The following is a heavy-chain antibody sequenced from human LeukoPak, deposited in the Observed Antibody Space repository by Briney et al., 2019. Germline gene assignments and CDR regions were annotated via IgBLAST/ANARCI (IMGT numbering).Heavy chain of an antibody. CDR1: GGSISHYY. CDR2: IYTSGST. D-gene: IGHD6-13*01. J-gene: IGHJ4*02. Sequence: SETLSLTCTVSGGSISHYYWNWIRQPAGKGLEWIGRIYTSGSTNYNPSLKSRVTMSVDTSKNQCSLKLTSVTAADTAVYYCVVTISNWLPDYWGQGTLVTVSS. CDR3: VVTISNWLPDY. V-gene: IGHV4-4*07.